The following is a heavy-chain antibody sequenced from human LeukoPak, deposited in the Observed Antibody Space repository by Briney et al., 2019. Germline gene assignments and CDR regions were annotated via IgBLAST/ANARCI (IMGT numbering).Heavy chain of an antibody. CDR1: GDSVSANSGS. CDR2: TYYRWQRSN. J-gene: IGHJ5*02. V-gene: IGHV6-1*01. D-gene: IGHD2-2*01. Sequence: ASQTLSLTCALSGDSVSANSGSWNWIRQSPSGGLEWLGRTYYRWQRSNDYAGSVRSRITINPDTSPNAFSLQLHSVSPEDTAVYYCGRDSNSQDEWGPYASWGPGILVSVSS. CDR3: GRDSNSQDEWGPYAS.